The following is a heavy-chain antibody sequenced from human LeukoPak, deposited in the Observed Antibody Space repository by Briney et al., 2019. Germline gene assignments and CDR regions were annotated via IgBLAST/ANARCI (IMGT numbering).Heavy chain of an antibody. CDR2: INSKTDGGTT. D-gene: IGHD5-18*01. CDR1: GFTFSDAW. J-gene: IGHJ5*02. CDR3: TIIRGYSYAFGP. Sequence: GGSLRLSCAASGFTFSDAWMSWVRQAPGKGLEWVGRINSKTDGGTTDYAAPVKGRFTISRDDSKNTLYLQMNSLKTEDTAVYCCTIIRGYSYAFGPWGQGTLVTVSS. V-gene: IGHV3-15*01.